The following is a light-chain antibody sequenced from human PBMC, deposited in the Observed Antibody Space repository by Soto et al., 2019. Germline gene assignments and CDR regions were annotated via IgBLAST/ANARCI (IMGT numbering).Light chain of an antibody. CDR1: QDISSY. V-gene: IGKV1-9*01. CDR2: TAS. CDR3: QQRHSYPIT. Sequence: DIQLTQSPSFLSASVGDRVTVTCRASQDISSYLAWYQQKPGKAPKLLIHTASTLQSGVPSRFSGSGSGAESTLTIRSLQPDDFATYYCQQRHSYPITFGQGTRLDIK. J-gene: IGKJ5*01.